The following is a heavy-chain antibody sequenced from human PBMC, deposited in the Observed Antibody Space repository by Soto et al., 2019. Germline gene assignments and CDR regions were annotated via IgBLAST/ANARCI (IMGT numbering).Heavy chain of an antibody. CDR1: GFAFSYAW. J-gene: IGHJ4*02. CDR3: ATYGSESSLLLY. CDR2: IKSKGDAGTI. V-gene: IGHV3-15*07. D-gene: IGHD3-10*01. Sequence: EVQLVESGGGLVKPGGSLRLSCAASGFAFSYAWMTWVRQAPGKGLEWVGRIKSKGDAGTIDHAAPVKGRFTISRDDSQDTLYLQMNSLKTEDTAIYYWATYGSESSLLLYWGQGTLVTVSS.